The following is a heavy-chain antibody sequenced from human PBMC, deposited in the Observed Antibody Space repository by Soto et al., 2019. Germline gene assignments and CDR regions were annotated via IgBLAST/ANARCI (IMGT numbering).Heavy chain of an antibody. V-gene: IGHV3-23*01. CDR3: AKGKSSNYVSHAFDV. D-gene: IGHD3-10*02. Sequence: EVQVLESGGGLVQPGGSLRLSCAVSGFNFNTYAMSWVRQAPGKGLEWVSGISGGGGSIHYVDSVKGRFTISRDNSKNTLYLQMSSLRGEDTAVYYCAKGKSSNYVSHAFDVWGQGTMVTVSS. J-gene: IGHJ3*01. CDR1: GFNFNTYA. CDR2: ISGGGGSI.